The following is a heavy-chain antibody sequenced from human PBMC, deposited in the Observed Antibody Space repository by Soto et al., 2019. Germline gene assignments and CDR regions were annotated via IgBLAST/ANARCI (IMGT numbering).Heavy chain of an antibody. Sequence: GGSLRLSCAASGFTFSSYAMSWVRQAPGKGLEWVSSISSSGSSTYYADSVKGRFTISRDNSKNTLYLQMNSLRAEDTAVYYCAKAGGAGDAFDYWGQGTLVTVSS. CDR3: AKAGGAGDAFDY. V-gene: IGHV3-23*01. CDR2: ISSSGSST. J-gene: IGHJ4*01. CDR1: GFTFSSYA. D-gene: IGHD4-17*01.